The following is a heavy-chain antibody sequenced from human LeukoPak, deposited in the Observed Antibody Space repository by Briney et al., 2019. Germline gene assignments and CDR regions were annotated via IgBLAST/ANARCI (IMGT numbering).Heavy chain of an antibody. V-gene: IGHV4-34*01. D-gene: IGHD6-6*01. CDR3: AREDSGSGDFDY. CDR1: GGSFSGYY. Sequence: PSETLSLTCAVYGGSFSGYYWSWIRQPPGKGLEWIGEINHSGSTNYNPSLKSRVTISVDTSKNQFSLKLSSVTAADTAVYYCAREDSGSGDFDYWGQGTLVTVSS. CDR2: INHSGST. J-gene: IGHJ4*02.